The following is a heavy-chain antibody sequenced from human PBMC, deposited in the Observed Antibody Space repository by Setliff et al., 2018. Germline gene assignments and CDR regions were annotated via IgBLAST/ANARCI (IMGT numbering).Heavy chain of an antibody. Sequence: GASVKVSCKASGYTFTSHGISWVRQAPGQGLEWMGWINPNSGGTNYAQKFQGWVTMTRDTSISTAYMELSRLRSDDTAVYYCARGRDFWSGYLVYWGQGTLVTVSS. D-gene: IGHD3-3*01. V-gene: IGHV1-2*04. J-gene: IGHJ4*02. CDR1: GYTFTSHG. CDR2: INPNSGGT. CDR3: ARGRDFWSGYLVY.